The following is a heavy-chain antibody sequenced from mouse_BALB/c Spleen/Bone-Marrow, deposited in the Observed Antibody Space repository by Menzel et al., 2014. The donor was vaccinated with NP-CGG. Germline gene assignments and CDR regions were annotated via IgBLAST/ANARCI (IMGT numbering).Heavy chain of an antibody. V-gene: IGHV2-9*02. D-gene: IGHD1-1*01. CDR1: EFSLTSYG. Sequence: QVQLKQSGPGLVAPSQSLSITCTVSEFSLTSYGVHWVRQPPGKGLEWLGVIWAGGSTNCNSALMSRLSISKDNSKSQVFLKMNSLQTDDTAMYYCARGGSSRAWFAYWGQGTLVTVSA. CDR2: IWAGGST. CDR3: ARGGSSRAWFAY. J-gene: IGHJ3*01.